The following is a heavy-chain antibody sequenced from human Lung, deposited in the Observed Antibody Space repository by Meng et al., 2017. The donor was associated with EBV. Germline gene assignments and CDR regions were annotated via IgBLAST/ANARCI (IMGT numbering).Heavy chain of an antibody. CDR3: ARAKWGHSYGSEALYFDH. D-gene: IGHD5-18*01. CDR1: SGSISSDTSS. V-gene: IGHV4-30-2*01. Sequence: LQPSGPGLVNPSETLSLTCAVSSGSISSDTSSWNWIRQRPGKGLEWIGFVYRSGSTYYNPSLKSRVIISVDRSNNQFSLELNSVSAADTAVYYCARAKWGHSYGSEALYFDHWGPGTLVTVSS. CDR2: VYRSGST. J-gene: IGHJ4*02.